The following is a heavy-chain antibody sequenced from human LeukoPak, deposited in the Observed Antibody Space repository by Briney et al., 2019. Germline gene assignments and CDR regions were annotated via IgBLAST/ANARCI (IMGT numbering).Heavy chain of an antibody. V-gene: IGHV3-23*01. CDR1: GFTFSSSA. J-gene: IGHJ4*02. CDR3: AKRGGALDS. Sequence: GGSLRLSCAAYGFTFSSSAMSLVRQAPGKGLEWVSAISSSGGKTYFADSVEGRFTMSRDNSKNMLYLQMNSLRADDTAVYYCAKRGGALDSWGQGALVTVSS. D-gene: IGHD1-26*01. CDR2: ISSSGGKT.